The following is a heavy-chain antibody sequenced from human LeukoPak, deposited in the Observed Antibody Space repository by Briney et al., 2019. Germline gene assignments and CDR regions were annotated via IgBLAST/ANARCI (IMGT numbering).Heavy chain of an antibody. CDR2: IGDTGRAK. CDR1: GFNFRAYW. J-gene: IGHJ2*01. Sequence: PGGSLRLSCTTSGFNFRAYWMAWVRQAPGKGLEWVAVIGDTGRAKYYADSVEGRFTASRDNSKNTLYLEMNSLRYDDTALYYCAREAAWGNWYFDLWGRGTLVTVSS. CDR3: AREAAWGNWYFDL. V-gene: IGHV3-30*03. D-gene: IGHD3-16*01.